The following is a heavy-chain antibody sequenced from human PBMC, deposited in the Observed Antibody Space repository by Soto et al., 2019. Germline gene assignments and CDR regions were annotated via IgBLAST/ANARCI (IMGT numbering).Heavy chain of an antibody. CDR1: GYTYSNYG. D-gene: IGHD2-2*01. CDR2: ISLYSDGT. V-gene: IGHV1-18*01. J-gene: IGHJ5*02. Sequence: ASVKVSGKTSGYTYSNYGFNWVRQAPGQPLEWLGWISLYSDGTNYAQKFQGRVSMTTDTSTTTAYMELMSLRSDDTAVYYCARVVPGAEAWFGPWGQGTLVTVSS. CDR3: ARVVPGAEAWFGP.